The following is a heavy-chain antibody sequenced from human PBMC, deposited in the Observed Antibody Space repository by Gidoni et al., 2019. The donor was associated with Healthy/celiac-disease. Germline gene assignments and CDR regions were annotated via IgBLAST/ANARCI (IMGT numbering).Heavy chain of an antibody. CDR2: IIPILGIA. CDR3: ARGLGYSSSWYVY. Sequence: QVQLVQSAAEVKKPGSSVKVSCTASGGTFSSYAISWVRQAPGQGLEWMGRIIPILGIANYAQKFQGRVTITADKSTSTAYMELSSLRSEDTAVYYCARGLGYSSSWYVYWGQGTLVTVSS. J-gene: IGHJ4*02. V-gene: IGHV1-69*04. CDR1: GGTFSSYA. D-gene: IGHD6-13*01.